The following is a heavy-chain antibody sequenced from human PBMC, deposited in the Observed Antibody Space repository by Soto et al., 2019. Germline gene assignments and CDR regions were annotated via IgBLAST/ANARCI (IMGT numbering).Heavy chain of an antibody. J-gene: IGHJ4*02. Sequence: QVQLVQSGAEVKKPGASVKVSCKASGYTFTSYGISWVRQAPGQGLEWMGWISAYNGNTNYAQKRQGRGTMTTDKSKNTAYREQRSLRSDDTDLYYCARDRISSGWDYFDSRGQGTLVTLSS. CDR2: ISAYNGNT. D-gene: IGHD6-6*01. CDR3: ARDRISSGWDYFDS. CDR1: GYTFTSYG. V-gene: IGHV1-18*01.